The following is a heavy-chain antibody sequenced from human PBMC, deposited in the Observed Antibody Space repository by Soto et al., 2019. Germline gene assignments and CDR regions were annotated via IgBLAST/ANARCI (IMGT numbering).Heavy chain of an antibody. CDR3: ARFYGNAFDV. CDR1: AGSITTSSYN. Sequence: QLQLQESGPGLVKPSETLSLTCSVSAGSITTSSYNWDWIRQPPGKGLEWSGTIYYDGSTSSNPSLRSQVTISVDTSKNHFALKVTSVTAADTAVYYCARFYGNAFDVWGRGTVVTVSS. J-gene: IGHJ3*01. V-gene: IGHV4-39*02. CDR2: IYYDGST. D-gene: IGHD3-10*01.